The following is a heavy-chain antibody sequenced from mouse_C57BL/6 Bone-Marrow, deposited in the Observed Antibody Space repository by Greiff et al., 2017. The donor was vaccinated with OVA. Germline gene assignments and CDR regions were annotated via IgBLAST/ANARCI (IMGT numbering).Heavy chain of an antibody. J-gene: IGHJ4*01. CDR2: IDPENGDT. CDR3: TRGDYENAMDY. Sequence: VQLQQSGAELVRPGASVKLSCTASGFNIKDDYMHWVKQRPEQGLEWIGWIDPENGDTEYASKFQGKATITADTSSNTAYLQLSSLTSEDTAVYYCTRGDYENAMDYWGQGTSVTVSS. V-gene: IGHV14-4*01. CDR1: GFNIKDDY. D-gene: IGHD2-4*01.